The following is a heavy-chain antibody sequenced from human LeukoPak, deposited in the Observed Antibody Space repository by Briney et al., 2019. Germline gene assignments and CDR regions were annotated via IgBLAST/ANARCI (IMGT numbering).Heavy chain of an antibody. Sequence: GGSLRLSCAASGFTFSSYAMHWVRQAPGKGLEWVAVISYDGSNKYYADSVKGRFTISRDNSKNTLYLQMNSLRAEDTAVYYCAKDMGFNGYYSWHDYWGQGTLVTVSS. CDR2: ISYDGSNK. J-gene: IGHJ4*02. D-gene: IGHD3-22*01. CDR1: GFTFSSYA. V-gene: IGHV3-30*04. CDR3: AKDMGFNGYYSWHDY.